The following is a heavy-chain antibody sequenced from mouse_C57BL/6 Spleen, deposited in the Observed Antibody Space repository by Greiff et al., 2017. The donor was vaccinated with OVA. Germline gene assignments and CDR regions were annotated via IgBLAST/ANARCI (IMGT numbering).Heavy chain of an antibody. CDR2: IDPETGGT. CDR3: TRSPYYGSSYAFDY. V-gene: IGHV1-15*01. Sequence: VQLQESGAELVRPGASVTLSCKASGYTFTDYEMHWVKQTPVHGLEWIGAIDPETGGTAYNQKFKGKAILTADKSSSTAYMELRSLTSEDSAVYYCTRSPYYGSSYAFDYWGQGTTLTVSS. CDR1: GYTFTDYE. D-gene: IGHD1-1*01. J-gene: IGHJ2*01.